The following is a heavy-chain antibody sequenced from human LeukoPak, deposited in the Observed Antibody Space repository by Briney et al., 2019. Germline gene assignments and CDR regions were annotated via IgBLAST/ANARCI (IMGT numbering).Heavy chain of an antibody. D-gene: IGHD1-26*01. V-gene: IGHV4-4*07. J-gene: IGHJ6*03. Sequence: SETLSLTCTVSGDSISSYYWSWIRQPAGKGLEWIGRVYISGSTNYNPSLKSRVTISADTSRNQLSLRLSSVTAADTAMYYCARIRGWEGSRSYYYYYMDVWGKGTTVTVSS. CDR2: VYISGST. CDR3: ARIRGWEGSRSYYYYYMDV. CDR1: GDSISSYY.